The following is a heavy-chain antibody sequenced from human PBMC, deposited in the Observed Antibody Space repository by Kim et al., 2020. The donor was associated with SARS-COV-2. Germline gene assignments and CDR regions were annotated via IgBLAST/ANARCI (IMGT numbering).Heavy chain of an antibody. CDR2: INEDGSER. Sequence: GGSLRLSCAASGFTFSRSWLTWLRQTPGKELEWVANINEDGSERYYVDSVKGRFTISRDNANNAYHLQMNSLRVDDTAVYYCARGGYYYDWGHGTLVTVSS. V-gene: IGHV3-7*01. D-gene: IGHD1-26*01. CDR1: GFTFSRSW. J-gene: IGHJ4*01. CDR3: ARGGYYYD.